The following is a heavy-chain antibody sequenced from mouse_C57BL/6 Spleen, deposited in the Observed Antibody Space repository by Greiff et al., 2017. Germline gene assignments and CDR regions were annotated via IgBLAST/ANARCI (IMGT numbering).Heavy chain of an antibody. CDR1: GYTFPGYW. V-gene: IGHV1-9*01. D-gene: IGHD1-1*01. CDR2: ILPGSGST. Sequence: QVQLKQSGAELMKPGASVKLSCKATGYTFPGYWIEWVKQRPGHGLEWIGEILPGSGSTNNNEKFKGKATFTADTSSNTAYMQISSLTTEDSAIYYCARGYYGSRENYWGQGTTLTVSS. CDR3: ARGYYGSRENY. J-gene: IGHJ2*01.